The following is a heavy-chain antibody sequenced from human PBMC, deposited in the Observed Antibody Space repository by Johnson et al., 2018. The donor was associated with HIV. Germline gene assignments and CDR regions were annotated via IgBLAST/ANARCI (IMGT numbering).Heavy chain of an antibody. Sequence: QVQLVESGGGVVQPGRSLRLSCAASEFTFSTYGMHWVRQAPGKGLEWVAVISYDGSNKDYADSVKGRFTISRDNSKNTLYLQMNSLRAEDTAVYYCAVLPTYRNDAFDIWGQGTMVTVSS. D-gene: IGHD1-14*01. J-gene: IGHJ3*02. CDR3: AVLPTYRNDAFDI. CDR1: EFTFSTYG. V-gene: IGHV3-30*03. CDR2: ISYDGSNK.